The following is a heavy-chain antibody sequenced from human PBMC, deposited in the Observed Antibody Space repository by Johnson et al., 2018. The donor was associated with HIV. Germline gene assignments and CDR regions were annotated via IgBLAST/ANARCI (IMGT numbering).Heavy chain of an antibody. CDR1: GFSFSSYG. Sequence: QVQLVESGGGLVQPGGSLRLSCVVSGFSFSSYGMHWVRQAPGKGLEWVTFIRYDGSNKYYADSVTGRFTISRDNSKNTLYLQMNSLRAEDTAVYYCARVSYDILTGYYVGAFDIWGQGTMVTVSS. D-gene: IGHD3-9*01. CDR3: ARVSYDILTGYYVGAFDI. J-gene: IGHJ3*02. CDR2: IRYDGSNK. V-gene: IGHV3-30*02.